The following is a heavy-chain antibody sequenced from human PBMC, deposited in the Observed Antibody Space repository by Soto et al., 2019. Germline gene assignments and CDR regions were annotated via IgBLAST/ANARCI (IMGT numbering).Heavy chain of an antibody. D-gene: IGHD3-10*01. CDR2: IYYSGST. CDR1: GGSISSGGYY. J-gene: IGHJ5*02. V-gene: IGHV4-31*03. CDR3: ARGRLGYYGSGSYPGRGFDP. Sequence: SETLSLTCTVSGGSISSGGYYWSWIRQHPGKGLEWIGYIYYSGSTYYNPSLKSRVTISVDTSKNQFSLKLSSVTAADTAVYYCARGRLGYYGSGSYPGRGFDPWGQGTLVTVS.